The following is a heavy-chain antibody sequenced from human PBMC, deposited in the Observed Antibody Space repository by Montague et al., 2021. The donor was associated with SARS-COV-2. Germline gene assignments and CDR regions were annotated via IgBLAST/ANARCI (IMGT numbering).Heavy chain of an antibody. D-gene: IGHD3-16*02. Sequence: SLRLSCAASGFTFSSYSMNWVRQAPGKGLEWVSSISSSSSYIYYADSAKGRFTISRDNAKNSLYLQMNSLRAEDTAVYYYARDLNDYVWGSYRYFDYWGQGTLVTVSS. V-gene: IGHV3-21*01. CDR1: GFTFSSYS. J-gene: IGHJ4*02. CDR3: ARDLNDYVWGSYRYFDY. CDR2: ISSSSSYI.